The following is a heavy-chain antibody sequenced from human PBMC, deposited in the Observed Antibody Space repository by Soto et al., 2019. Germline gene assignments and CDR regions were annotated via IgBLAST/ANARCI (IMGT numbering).Heavy chain of an antibody. J-gene: IGHJ4*02. V-gene: IGHV3-74*01. D-gene: IGHD1-26*01. CDR1: GFTFSSYW. Sequence: GGSLRLSCAASGFTFSSYWMHWVRRAPGKGPVWVSHTNSDGSSTSYADSVKGRFTISRDNAKNTLYLQMNSLRAEDTAVYYCTRDDPGVGIDYWGQGTLVTVSS. CDR2: TNSDGSST. CDR3: TRDDPGVGIDY.